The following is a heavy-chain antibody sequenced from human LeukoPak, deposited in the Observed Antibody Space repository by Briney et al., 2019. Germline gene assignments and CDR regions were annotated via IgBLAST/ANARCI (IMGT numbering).Heavy chain of an antibody. J-gene: IGHJ3*02. CDR1: GHSFTSYW. CDR2: IYPGDSDT. CDR3: ARPNSNNWWGAFDI. D-gene: IGHD6-13*01. V-gene: IGHV5-51*01. Sequence: GESLKISCKGSGHSFTSYWIGWVRQMPGKGLEWMGIIYPGDSDTRYSPSFQGQVTLSADKSINTAYLQWYSLKASDTAIYYCARPNSNNWWGAFDIWGQGTMVTVSS.